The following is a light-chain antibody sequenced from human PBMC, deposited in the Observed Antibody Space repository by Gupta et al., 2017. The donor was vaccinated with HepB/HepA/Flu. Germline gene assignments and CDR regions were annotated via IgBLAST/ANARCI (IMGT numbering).Light chain of an antibody. CDR3: QQSYSTPLT. J-gene: IGKJ4*01. V-gene: IGKV1-39*01. CDR1: QSISSY. Sequence: DIQMTQSPSSLSASVGDRATITCRASQSISSYLNWYQQKPGKAPKLLIYAASSLQSGVPSRFSGSGSGTDFTLTISSLQPEDFATYYCQQSYSTPLTFVGGTKVEIK. CDR2: AAS.